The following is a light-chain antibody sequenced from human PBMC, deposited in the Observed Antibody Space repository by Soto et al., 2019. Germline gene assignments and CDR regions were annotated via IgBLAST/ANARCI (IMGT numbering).Light chain of an antibody. V-gene: IGKV3-20*01. Sequence: IVLAQSPDTLSLSPRERATLSCRASQSVSSTYLAWYQQKPGQAPRLLMYGASSRATGIPDRFSGSGSGTDFTLTISRLEPQDLAVYYCQQCGGSPLFTFGPGTKVDIK. CDR2: GAS. CDR3: QQCGGSPLFT. J-gene: IGKJ3*01. CDR1: QSVSSTY.